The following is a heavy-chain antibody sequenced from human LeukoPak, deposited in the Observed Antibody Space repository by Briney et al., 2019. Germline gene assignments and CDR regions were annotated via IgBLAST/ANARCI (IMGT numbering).Heavy chain of an antibody. V-gene: IGHV3-21*01. Sequence: GGSLRLSCAASGFSFITWSVNWVRQAPGKGLEWVSSISSSSRYIYYADSVKGRFTISRDNAKNSLSLQMNSLRAEDTAVYYCARENHGSFDYWGQGTLVTVSS. D-gene: IGHD1-14*01. J-gene: IGHJ4*02. CDR1: GFSFITWS. CDR3: ARENHGSFDY. CDR2: ISSSSRYI.